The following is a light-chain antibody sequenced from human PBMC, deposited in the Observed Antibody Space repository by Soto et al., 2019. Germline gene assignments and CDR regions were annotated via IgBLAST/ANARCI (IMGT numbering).Light chain of an antibody. CDR1: QSVSSTY. V-gene: IGKV3-20*01. Sequence: EIFLTQSPGPLSLSPWERATLSWRASQSVSSTYLAWYQQKPGQAPRLLIYRTSTRATGIPDRFSGSGSGTDFTLTISRLEPEDFAVYYCQQFGSSVTFGQGTRLEIK. J-gene: IGKJ5*01. CDR3: QQFGSSVT. CDR2: RTS.